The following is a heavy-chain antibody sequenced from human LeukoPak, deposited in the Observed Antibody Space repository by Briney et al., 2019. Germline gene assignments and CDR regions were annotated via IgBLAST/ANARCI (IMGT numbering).Heavy chain of an antibody. CDR2: IYTSGST. Sequence: SQTLSLTCTVSGGSISSGSYYWSWIRQPAGKGLEWIGRIYTSGSTNYNPSLKSRVTTSVDTSKNQFSLKLSSVTAADTAVYYCARQQLVPYNWFDPWGQGTLVTVSS. CDR3: ARQQLVPYNWFDP. CDR1: GGSISSGSYY. J-gene: IGHJ5*02. D-gene: IGHD6-13*01. V-gene: IGHV4-61*02.